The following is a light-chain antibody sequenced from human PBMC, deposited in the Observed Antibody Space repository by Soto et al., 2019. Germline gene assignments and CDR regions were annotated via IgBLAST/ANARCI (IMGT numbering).Light chain of an antibody. J-gene: IGKJ1*01. CDR3: LQDYNYPKT. V-gene: IGKV1-6*01. CDR1: QGIRND. CDR2: AAS. Sequence: AIQMTQSPSSLSAPVGDRVTITCRASQGIRNDLGWYQQKPGKAPKLLIYAASSLQSGVPSRFSGSGSGPDFTLTISSLQPEDFATYYCLQDYNYPKTFGQGTKVDIK.